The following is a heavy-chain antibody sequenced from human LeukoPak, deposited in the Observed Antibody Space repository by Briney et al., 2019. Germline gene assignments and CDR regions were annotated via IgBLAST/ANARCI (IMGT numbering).Heavy chain of an antibody. D-gene: IGHD6-19*01. Sequence: KPGESLKISCRDSGYSFTSYWIGWVRQMPGKGLEWMGIIYPGDSDTRYSPSFQGQVTISADKSISTAYLQWSSLKASDTAMYYCARHHTEGAVAANFDYWGQGTLVTVSS. CDR3: ARHHTEGAVAANFDY. J-gene: IGHJ4*02. V-gene: IGHV5-51*01. CDR2: IYPGDSDT. CDR1: GYSFTSYW.